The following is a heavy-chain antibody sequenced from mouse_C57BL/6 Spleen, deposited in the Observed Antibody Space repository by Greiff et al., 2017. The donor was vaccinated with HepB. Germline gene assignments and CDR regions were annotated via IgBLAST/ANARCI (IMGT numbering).Heavy chain of an antibody. D-gene: IGHD1-1*01. CDR3: ARDRDYYGSRGAMDY. CDR2: ISDGGSYT. CDR1: GFTFSSYA. Sequence: DVQLVESGGGLVKPGGSLKLSCAASGFTFSSYAMSWVRQTPEKRLEWVATISDGGSYTYYPDNVKGRFTIARDNAKNNLYLQMSHLKSEDTAMYYCARDRDYYGSRGAMDYWGQGTSVTVSS. J-gene: IGHJ4*01. V-gene: IGHV5-4*01.